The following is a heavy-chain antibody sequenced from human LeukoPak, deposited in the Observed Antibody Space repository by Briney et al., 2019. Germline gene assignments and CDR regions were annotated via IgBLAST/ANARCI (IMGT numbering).Heavy chain of an antibody. J-gene: IGHJ4*02. CDR3: ARQGTGDDY. Sequence: SETLSLTCTVSGGSISSSSYYWGWIRQPPGKGLEWIGSIYYSGSTYYNPSLKSRVTISVDTSKNQFSLKLSSVTAADTAVYYCARQGTGDDYWGQGTLVTVSS. D-gene: IGHD2-8*02. CDR2: IYYSGST. CDR1: GGSISSSSYY. V-gene: IGHV4-39*07.